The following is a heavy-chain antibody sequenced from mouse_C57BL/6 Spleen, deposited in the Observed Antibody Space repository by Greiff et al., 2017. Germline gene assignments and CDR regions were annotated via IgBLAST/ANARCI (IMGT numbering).Heavy chain of an antibody. CDR1: GYTFTSYW. CDR2: IDPSDSYT. V-gene: IGHV1-59*01. Sequence: VQLQQPGAELVRPGTSVKLSCKASGYTFTSYWMHWVKQRPGQGLEWIGVIDPSDSYTNYNQKFKGKATLTVDTSSRTAYMQLRSLTSEDSGVYYCARADDGYLYYFDYWGQGTTLTVSS. CDR3: ARADDGYLYYFDY. J-gene: IGHJ2*01. D-gene: IGHD2-3*01.